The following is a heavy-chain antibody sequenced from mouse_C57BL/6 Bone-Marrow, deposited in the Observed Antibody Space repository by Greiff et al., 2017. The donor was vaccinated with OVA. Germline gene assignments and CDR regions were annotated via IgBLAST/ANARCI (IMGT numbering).Heavy chain of an antibody. CDR3: ARDPPSYDATFYWYFDV. V-gene: IGHV5-16*01. J-gene: IGHJ1*03. D-gene: IGHD2-3*01. CDR1: GFTFSDYY. Sequence: EVKLVESEGGLVQPGSSMKLSCTASGFTFSDYYMAWVRQVPEKGLEWVANINYDGSSTYYLDSLKSRFIISRDNAKNILYLQMSSLKSEDTATYYCARDPPSYDATFYWYFDVWGTGTTVTVSS. CDR2: INYDGSST.